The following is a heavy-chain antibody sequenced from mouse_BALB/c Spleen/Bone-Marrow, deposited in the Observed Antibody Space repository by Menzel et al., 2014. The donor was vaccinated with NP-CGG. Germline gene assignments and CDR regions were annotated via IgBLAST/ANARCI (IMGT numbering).Heavy chain of an antibody. CDR3: ARRGIYYGNYVFAY. Sequence: VQLKESGPDLVKPSQSLSLTCTVTGYSITSGYSCHWIRQFPGNKLEWMGYIYYSGSTNYNPSLKSRISITRDTSKNQFFLQLNSVTTEDTATYYCARRGIYYGNYVFAYWGQGTLVTVSA. V-gene: IGHV3-1*02. CDR1: GYSITSGYS. D-gene: IGHD2-1*01. CDR2: IYYSGST. J-gene: IGHJ3*01.